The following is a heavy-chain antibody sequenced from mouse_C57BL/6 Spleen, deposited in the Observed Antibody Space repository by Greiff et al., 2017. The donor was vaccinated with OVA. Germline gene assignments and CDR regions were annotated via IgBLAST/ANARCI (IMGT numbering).Heavy chain of an antibody. CDR1: GFTFSSYA. D-gene: IGHD1-2*01. J-gene: IGHJ2*01. V-gene: IGHV5-4*03. Sequence: EVMLVESGGGLVKPGGSLKLSCAASGFTFSSYAMSWVRQTPEQRLEWVATISDGGSYTYYPDNVKGRFTISRDNAKNNLYLQMSHLKSEDTAMYYCASGGAHYYGFDYWGQGTTLTVSS. CDR3: ASGGAHYYGFDY. CDR2: ISDGGSYT.